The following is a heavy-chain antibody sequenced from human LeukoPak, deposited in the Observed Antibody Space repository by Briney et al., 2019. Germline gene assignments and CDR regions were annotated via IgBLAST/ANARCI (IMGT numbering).Heavy chain of an antibody. Sequence: GGSLRLSCAASGFIFSTYDMHWVRQVTGKGLEWVAVIGTAGDTYYPGSVKGRFTISRENAKNSLYLQINSLRAEDTAVYYCARGYVGVVDYWGQGTLVTVSS. J-gene: IGHJ4*02. D-gene: IGHD1-26*01. V-gene: IGHV3-13*01. CDR1: GFIFSTYD. CDR3: ARGYVGVVDY. CDR2: IGTAGDT.